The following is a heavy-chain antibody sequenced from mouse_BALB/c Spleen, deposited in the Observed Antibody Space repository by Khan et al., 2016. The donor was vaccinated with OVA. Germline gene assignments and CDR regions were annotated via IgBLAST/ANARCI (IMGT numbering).Heavy chain of an antibody. CDR2: ISSDSYTI. J-gene: IGHJ3*01. CDR3: DRGNWAWFAY. Sequence: EVELVESGGGLVQPGGSRKLSCAASGFTFSSFGMHWVRQAPEKGLEWVAYISSDSYTIYYADTVKGRFTISRDNPRKTLFLQMTSLGSEDTAMYYCDRGNWAWFAYWGQGTLVTVSA. D-gene: IGHD4-1*01. V-gene: IGHV5-17*02. CDR1: GFTFSSFG.